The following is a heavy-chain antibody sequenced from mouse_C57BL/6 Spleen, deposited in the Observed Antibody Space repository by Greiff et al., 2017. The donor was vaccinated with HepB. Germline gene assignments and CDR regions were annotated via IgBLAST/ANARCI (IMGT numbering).Heavy chain of an antibody. CDR2: IDPSDSYT. V-gene: IGHV1-50*01. D-gene: IGHD1-1*01. Sequence: QAQLQQPGAELVKPGASVKLSCKASGYTFTSYWMQWVKQRPGQGLEWIGEIDPSDSYTNYNQKFKGKATLTVDTSSSTAYMQLSSLTSEDSAVYYCARTAPYGSSWYFDVWGTGTTVTVSS. CDR3: ARTAPYGSSWYFDV. J-gene: IGHJ1*03. CDR1: GYTFTSYW.